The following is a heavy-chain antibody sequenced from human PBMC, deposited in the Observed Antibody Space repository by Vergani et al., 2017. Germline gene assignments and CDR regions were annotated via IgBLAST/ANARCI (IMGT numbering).Heavy chain of an antibody. D-gene: IGHD6-19*01. CDR3: ASDTHSGQRADR. J-gene: IGHJ4*02. CDR1: FDSIRNLY. V-gene: IGHV4-59*11. CDR2: IHYSENT. Sequence: QVQLQESGPGLVKSSETLSLTCSVSFDSIRNLYCNWIRQPPGEGLEWIGSIHYSENTNYNPSLKHRVTVSVDTSKTQFSLTLTSVTAADTAVYYCASDTHSGQRADRWGQGILVTVTS.